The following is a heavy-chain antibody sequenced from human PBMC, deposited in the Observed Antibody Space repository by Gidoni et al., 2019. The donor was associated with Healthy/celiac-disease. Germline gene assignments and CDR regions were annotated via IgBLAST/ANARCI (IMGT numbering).Heavy chain of an antibody. D-gene: IGHD2-8*01. CDR3: ARGQGQPSVYYFDY. Sequence: TISRDNAKNSLYLQMNSLRAEDTAVYYCARGQGQPSVYYFDYWGQGTLVTVSS. J-gene: IGHJ4*02. V-gene: IGHV3-11*05.